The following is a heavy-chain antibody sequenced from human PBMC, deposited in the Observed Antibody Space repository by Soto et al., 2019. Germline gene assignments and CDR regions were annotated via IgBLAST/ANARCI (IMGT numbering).Heavy chain of an antibody. D-gene: IGHD6-6*01. CDR3: ARDQGYSSSSEWFDP. J-gene: IGHJ5*02. CDR2: ISAYNGNT. CDR1: GYTFTSYG. V-gene: IGHV1-18*01. Sequence: ASVKVSCKASGYTFTSYGISWVRQAPGQGLEWMGWISAYNGNTNYAQKLQGRVTMTTDTSTSTAYMELRSLRSDDTAVYYCARDQGYSSSSEWFDPWGQGTLVTVSS.